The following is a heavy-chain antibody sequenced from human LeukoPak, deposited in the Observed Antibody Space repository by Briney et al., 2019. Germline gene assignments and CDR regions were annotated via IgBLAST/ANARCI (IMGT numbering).Heavy chain of an antibody. Sequence: QPGGSLRLSCAASGFTFTSYAMSWVRQAPGKGLEWVSAISGSGGSTYYADSVKGRFTISRDNSKNTLYLQMNSLRAEDTAVYYCAKDIREWELPHWVYWGQGTLVTVSS. D-gene: IGHD1-26*01. CDR1: GFTFTSYA. V-gene: IGHV3-23*01. CDR2: ISGSGGST. CDR3: AKDIREWELPHWVY. J-gene: IGHJ4*02.